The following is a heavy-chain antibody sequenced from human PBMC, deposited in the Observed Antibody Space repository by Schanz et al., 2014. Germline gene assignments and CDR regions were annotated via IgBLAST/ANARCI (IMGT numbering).Heavy chain of an antibody. V-gene: IGHV1-3*04. D-gene: IGHD3-9*01. CDR3: ARDAADFYDILTEEDY. CDR2: INTGSGDT. J-gene: IGHJ4*02. CDR1: EYSFTSYS. Sequence: QVHLVQSGAEVKRPGASVKVSCKASEYSFTSYSMHWVRQAPGQRLEWMGWINTGSGDTKYSQNFQGRVTMTTDTSTSTAYMELRSLRSDDTAVYYCARDAADFYDILTEEDYWGQGTLVTGSS.